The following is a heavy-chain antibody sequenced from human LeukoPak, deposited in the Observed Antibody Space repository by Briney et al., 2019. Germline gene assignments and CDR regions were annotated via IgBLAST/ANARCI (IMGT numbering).Heavy chain of an antibody. D-gene: IGHD3-22*01. CDR1: GFTFSSYA. CDR3: ARSLHSSGYYDY. Sequence: GGSLRLSCAASGFTFSSYAMHWVRQAPGKGLEWVAVISYDGSNKYYADSVKGRFTISRDNSKNTLYLQMNSLRAEDTAVYYCARSLHSSGYYDYWGQGTLVTVPS. CDR2: ISYDGSNK. V-gene: IGHV3-30-3*01. J-gene: IGHJ4*02.